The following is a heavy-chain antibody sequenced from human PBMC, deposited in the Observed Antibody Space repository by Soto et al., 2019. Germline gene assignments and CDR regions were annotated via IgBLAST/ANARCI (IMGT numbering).Heavy chain of an antibody. CDR2: ISVSGGST. CDR3: ANRHFDWLNDY. J-gene: IGHJ4*02. CDR1: GFTFSSYA. Sequence: EAQLLESGGGLVQPGGSLRLSCAASGFTFSSYAMSWVRQDPGKGLEWVSAISVSGGSTYYADSVKGRFTISRDNSKNTLYLQMNSLRAEDTAVYYCANRHFDWLNDYWGQGTLVTVSS. V-gene: IGHV3-23*01. D-gene: IGHD3-9*01.